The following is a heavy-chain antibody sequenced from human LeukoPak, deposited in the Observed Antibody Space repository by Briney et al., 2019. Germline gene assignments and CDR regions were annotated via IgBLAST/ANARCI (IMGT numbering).Heavy chain of an antibody. CDR2: ISGSGGST. D-gene: IGHD3-22*01. J-gene: IGHJ4*02. CDR3: AKVPKRDKDDSSGYYYWGSGNYFDY. Sequence: PGGSLRLSCAASGFTFSIYGMSWVRQAPGKGLEWVSAISGSGGSTYYADSVKGRFTISRDNSKNTVYLQMNSLRAEDTAVYYGAKVPKRDKDDSSGYYYWGSGNYFDYWGQGTLVTVSS. CDR1: GFTFSIYG. V-gene: IGHV3-23*01.